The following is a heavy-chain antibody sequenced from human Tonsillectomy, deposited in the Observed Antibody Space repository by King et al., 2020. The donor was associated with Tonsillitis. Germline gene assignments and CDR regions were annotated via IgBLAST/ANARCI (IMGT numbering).Heavy chain of an antibody. CDR1: GFTSSSYG. Sequence: VQLVESGGGVVQPGRSLRLSCAASGFTSSSYGMHWVRQAPGKGLEWVAVIWYNGSNKYYADSVKGRFTISRDNSKNTLYLQMNSLRAEDTAVYYCARDGPNYYYLDVWGTGTTVTVSS. J-gene: IGHJ6*03. CDR3: ARDGPNYYYLDV. CDR2: IWYNGSNK. V-gene: IGHV3-33*08.